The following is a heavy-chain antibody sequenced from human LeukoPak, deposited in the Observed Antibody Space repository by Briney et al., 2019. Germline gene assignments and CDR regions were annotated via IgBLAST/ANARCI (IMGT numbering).Heavy chain of an antibody. CDR3: AKDTASSWWYFDL. Sequence: GGSLRLSCAASGFTFSVYSMNWVRQAPGKGLEWVSAIGGSGSTTYYADSVKGRFTISRDNSKNTLYLQMNSLRAEDTAVYYCAKDTASSWWYFDLWGRGTLVTVSS. V-gene: IGHV3-23*01. CDR1: GFTFSVYS. J-gene: IGHJ2*01. CDR2: IGGSGSTT. D-gene: IGHD5-18*01.